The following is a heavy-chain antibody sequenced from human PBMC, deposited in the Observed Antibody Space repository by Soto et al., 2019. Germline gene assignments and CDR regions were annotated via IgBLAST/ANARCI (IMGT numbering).Heavy chain of an antibody. D-gene: IGHD6-6*01. J-gene: IGHJ4*02. CDR3: EKVYSRSSGYAPTDFDY. Sequence: GGSLRLSCSVSGFTFSSYAMHWVRQAPGKGLEYVSAISSNGGSTYYAGSVKGRFTISRDNSKNKLYFQMSTLTAEDTAMDYYEKVYSRSSGYAPTDFDYWGQGTLVTVSS. CDR2: ISSNGGST. CDR1: GFTFSSYA. V-gene: IGHV3-64D*06.